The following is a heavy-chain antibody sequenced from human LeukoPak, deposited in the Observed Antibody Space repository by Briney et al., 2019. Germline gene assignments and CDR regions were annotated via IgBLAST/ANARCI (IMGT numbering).Heavy chain of an antibody. Sequence: ASVKVSCKASGYTFTRYDIKWVRRAPGQGLEWMGWMKPNSGNTGYAQKFQGRVTMTRTTSISTAYMELSSLRSEDTAVYYCARGSRPLYSSGWYEAFDIWGQGTMVTVSS. J-gene: IGHJ3*02. CDR3: ARGSRPLYSSGWYEAFDI. V-gene: IGHV1-8*01. D-gene: IGHD6-19*01. CDR2: MKPNSGNT. CDR1: GYTFTRYD.